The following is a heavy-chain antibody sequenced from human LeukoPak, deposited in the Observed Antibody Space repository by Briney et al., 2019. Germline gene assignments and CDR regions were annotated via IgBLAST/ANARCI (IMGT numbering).Heavy chain of an antibody. J-gene: IGHJ4*02. D-gene: IGHD5-24*01. Sequence: GSLRLSCAASGFSFSNYAMSWVRQAPGKGLEWVSGVSGSGGSTYYADSVKGRFTISRDDSKNMVYLQMDSLRVEDTAVYYCAKEGRSLQTYWGQGTLVTVSS. CDR1: GFSFSNYA. V-gene: IGHV3-23*01. CDR3: AKEGRSLQTY. CDR2: VSGSGGST.